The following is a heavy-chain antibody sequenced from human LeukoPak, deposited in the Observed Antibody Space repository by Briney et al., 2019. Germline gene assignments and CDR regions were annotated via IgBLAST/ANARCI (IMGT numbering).Heavy chain of an antibody. Sequence: SETLSLTCTVSGGSISSYYWSWIRQPPGKGLEWIGYIYYRGSTNYNPSLKGRVTISVDTSKNQFSLRLSSVTAADTAVYYCARDRGCSGGSCYYDYWGQGTLVTVSS. CDR1: GGSISSYY. CDR2: IYYRGST. D-gene: IGHD2-15*01. J-gene: IGHJ4*02. CDR3: ARDRGCSGGSCYYDY. V-gene: IGHV4-59*01.